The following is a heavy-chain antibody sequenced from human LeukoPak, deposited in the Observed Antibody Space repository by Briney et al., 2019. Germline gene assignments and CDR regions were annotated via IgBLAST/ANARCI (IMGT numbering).Heavy chain of an antibody. Sequence: GGSLRLSCAASGFTFDEYAMHWVRHPPGKGLEWVSSISWNSGSIGYVESVKGRFTISRDNAKNSLYLQMNSLRAEDTALYYCAKSLSYYSAVDYWGQGTLVTVSS. J-gene: IGHJ4*02. D-gene: IGHD3-10*01. CDR2: ISWNSGSI. CDR3: AKSLSYYSAVDY. V-gene: IGHV3-9*01. CDR1: GFTFDEYA.